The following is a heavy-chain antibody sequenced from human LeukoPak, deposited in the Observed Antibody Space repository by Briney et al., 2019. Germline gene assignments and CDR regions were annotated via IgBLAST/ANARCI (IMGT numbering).Heavy chain of an antibody. J-gene: IGHJ4*02. CDR3: AKDLYGDYGPFDY. Sequence: PGGSLRLSCAASGFTFSSYGIHWVRQAPGKGLEWVAVISYDGSNKYYADSVKGRFTISRDNSKNTLYLQMNSLRVEDTAVYYCAKDLYGDYGPFDYWAREPWSPSPQ. V-gene: IGHV3-30*18. CDR1: GFTFSSYG. D-gene: IGHD4-17*01. CDR2: ISYDGSNK.